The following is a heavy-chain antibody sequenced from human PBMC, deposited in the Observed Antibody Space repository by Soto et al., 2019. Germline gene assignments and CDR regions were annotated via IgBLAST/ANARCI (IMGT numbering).Heavy chain of an antibody. J-gene: IGHJ6*02. V-gene: IGHV1-46*01. CDR2: IDLSGGTT. CDR3: ARSPGNHYGLDV. CDR1: GYTFTSDH. Sequence: ASVKVSCKASGYTFTSDHIHWVRQAPGQGLEWMGIIDLSGGTTNSARMLQGRVTMTRDTSTSTVYMELTSLTSQDTAVYYCARSPGNHYGLDVWGQGTTVTV.